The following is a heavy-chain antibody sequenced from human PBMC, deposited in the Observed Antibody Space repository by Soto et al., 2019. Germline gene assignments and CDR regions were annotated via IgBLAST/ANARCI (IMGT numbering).Heavy chain of an antibody. Sequence: EVQLLESGGGLVQPGGSLRLSCAASGFTFSGYAMSWVRQAPGKGLEWVSAISGSGGSTYYADSVKGRFTISRDNSKNPLYLQRNSLRAEDTAVYYCAKNVWGITIFGGMDVWGQGTTVTVSS. D-gene: IGHD3-9*01. CDR2: ISGSGGST. V-gene: IGHV3-23*01. CDR3: AKNVWGITIFGGMDV. J-gene: IGHJ6*02. CDR1: GFTFSGYA.